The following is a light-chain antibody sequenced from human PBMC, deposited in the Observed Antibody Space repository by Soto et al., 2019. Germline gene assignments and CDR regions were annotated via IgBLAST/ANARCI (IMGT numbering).Light chain of an antibody. CDR2: AND. Sequence: QSVMTQPPSASGTPGQRVTISCSGRNSNIGSNTVTWYQQLPGTSPKLLIYANDQRPSGVPYRISGSKSGTSASLTITGLQSEDEAEYFCAAWDASLNAPVFGGGPKVTVL. CDR3: AAWDASLNAPV. V-gene: IGLV1-44*01. J-gene: IGLJ3*02. CDR1: NSNIGSNT.